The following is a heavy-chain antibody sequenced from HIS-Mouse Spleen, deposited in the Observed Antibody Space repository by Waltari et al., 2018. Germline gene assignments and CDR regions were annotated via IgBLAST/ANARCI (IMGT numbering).Heavy chain of an antibody. CDR2: IKSKTAGGTT. Sequence: EVQLVESGGGWVKPGGSLRLSCAASGFTFSNAWRSWVRQAPGKGLESVGRIKSKTAGGTTDYAAPVKGRFTISRDDSKNTLYLQMNSLKTEDTAVYYCTTDKIYWGQGTLVTVSS. J-gene: IGHJ4*02. CDR3: TTDKIY. CDR1: GFTFSNAW. V-gene: IGHV3-15*01.